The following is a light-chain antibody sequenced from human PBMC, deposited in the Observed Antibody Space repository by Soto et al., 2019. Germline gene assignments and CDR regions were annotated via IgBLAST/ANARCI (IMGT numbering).Light chain of an antibody. Sequence: EIVMTQTPATLSVSPGERATLSCRASQSVSSNLAWYQQKPGKAPRLLIYGASHRATGIPARFSGSGSGTEFTLNISSLQSEDFEVYYCQQYHNWPVPITCGQGTRLDI. CDR3: QQYHNWPVPIT. V-gene: IGKV3-15*01. J-gene: IGKJ5*01. CDR1: QSVSSN. CDR2: GAS.